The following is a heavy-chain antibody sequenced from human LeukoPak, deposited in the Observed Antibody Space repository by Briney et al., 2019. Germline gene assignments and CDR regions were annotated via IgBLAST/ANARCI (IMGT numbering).Heavy chain of an antibody. D-gene: IGHD3-16*01. J-gene: IGHJ4*02. CDR2: MNPNSGNT. CDR3: ARDNDSRDPPHFDY. Sequence: GDSVKVSCKASGYTFTSYDINWVRQATGQGLEWMGWMNPNSGNTGYAQKFQGRVTMTRSTSISTAYMELSSLRSEDTAVYYCARDNDSRDPPHFDYWGQGTLVTVSS. CDR1: GYTFTSYD. V-gene: IGHV1-8*01.